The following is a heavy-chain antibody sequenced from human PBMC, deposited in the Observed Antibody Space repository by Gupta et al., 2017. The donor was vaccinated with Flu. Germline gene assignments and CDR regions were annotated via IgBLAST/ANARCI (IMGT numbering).Heavy chain of an antibody. Sequence: QVQLVQSGAEVKKPGSSVKVSCKAFRGTFSSSALSWVRQAPGQGREWMGGIIPIFGTANYAQKFQGRVTITADKSTSTAYMELSSLRSEDTAVYYCARAGTYYYGSGSPDYFDYWGQGTLVTVSS. CDR2: IIPIFGTA. CDR1: RGTFSSSA. V-gene: IGHV1-69*06. D-gene: IGHD3-10*01. J-gene: IGHJ4*02. CDR3: ARAGTYYYGSGSPDYFDY.